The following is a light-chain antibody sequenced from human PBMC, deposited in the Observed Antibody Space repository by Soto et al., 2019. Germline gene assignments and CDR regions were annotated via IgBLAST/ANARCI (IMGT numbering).Light chain of an antibody. CDR1: QSVSNNY. CDR2: GAS. Sequence: ENVLTQYPGTLSLSPGERATLSCRASQSVSNNYLAWYQQKPGQAPRLLIYGASNRAAGIPDRFSGGGSGTDFTLTINRLETEDFVMYSCQLYGRTFGQGTKV. V-gene: IGKV3-20*01. J-gene: IGKJ1*01. CDR3: QLYGRT.